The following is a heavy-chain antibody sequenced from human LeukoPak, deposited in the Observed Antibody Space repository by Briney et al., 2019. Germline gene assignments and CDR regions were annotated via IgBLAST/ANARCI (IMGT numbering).Heavy chain of an antibody. CDR1: GYTFTSYG. Sequence: VKVSCKASGYTFTSYGISWVRQAPGQGLEWMGWISAYNGNTNYAQKLQGRVTMTTDTSTSTAYMELRSLRSDDTAVYYCATRSDYGDYREFDYWGQGTPVTVSS. J-gene: IGHJ4*02. CDR2: ISAYNGNT. D-gene: IGHD4-17*01. V-gene: IGHV1-18*01. CDR3: ATRSDYGDYREFDY.